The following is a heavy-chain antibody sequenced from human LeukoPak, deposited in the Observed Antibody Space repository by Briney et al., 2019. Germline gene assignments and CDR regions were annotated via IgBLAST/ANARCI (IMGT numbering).Heavy chain of an antibody. CDR3: ASTPSGSSAWYYFDK. Sequence: SQTLSLTCTVSGGSISSSSDYWGWIRQPPGKGLEWIGSIYYSGNTYYNPSLKSRVTISVDTSKKQFSLKLSSVTAADTAVYYCASTPSGSSAWYYFDKWGQGTLVTVSS. V-gene: IGHV4-39*01. J-gene: IGHJ4*02. CDR2: IYYSGNT. CDR1: GGSISSSSDY. D-gene: IGHD6-19*01.